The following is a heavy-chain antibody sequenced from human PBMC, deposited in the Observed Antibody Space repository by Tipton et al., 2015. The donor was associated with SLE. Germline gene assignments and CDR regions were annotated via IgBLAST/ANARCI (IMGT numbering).Heavy chain of an antibody. D-gene: IGHD6-13*01. CDR2: ISSSSSTI. V-gene: IGHV3-48*01. CDR3: ARRKDLAAAGHAFDY. J-gene: IGHJ4*02. CDR1: GFTFSSYS. Sequence: GSLRLSCAASGFTFSSYSMNWVRQAPGKGLEWVSYISSSSSTIYYADSVKGRFTISRDNAKNSLYLQMNSLRAEDTAVYYCARRKDLAAAGHAFDYWGQGTLVTVSS.